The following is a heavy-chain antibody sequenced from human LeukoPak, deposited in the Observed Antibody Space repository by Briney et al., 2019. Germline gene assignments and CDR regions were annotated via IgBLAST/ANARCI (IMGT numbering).Heavy chain of an antibody. CDR3: AKDLGYCSSGSCYSEGY. D-gene: IGHD2-15*01. CDR1: GLTFSRCG. Sequence: GGSLRLSCAASGLTFSRCGMHWVRQAPGKGLEWVAVISYDGSNKFYADSVKGRFIISRDNSKNTLYLQMSSLRADDTAVYYCAKDLGYCSSGSCYSEGYWGQGTLVTVSS. V-gene: IGHV3-30*18. CDR2: ISYDGSNK. J-gene: IGHJ4*02.